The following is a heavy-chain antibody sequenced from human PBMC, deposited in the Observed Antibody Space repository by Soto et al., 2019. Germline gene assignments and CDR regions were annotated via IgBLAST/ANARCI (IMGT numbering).Heavy chain of an antibody. V-gene: IGHV3-30-3*01. Sequence: QVQLVESGGGVVQPGRSLRLSCAASGFTFSSYARHWVRQAPGKGLEWLAVISYDGSNKYYEDSVKGRFTISRDNSKNALYLQMNSLRAEDTAVYYCARGQGGRSRYYYYGMDVWGQGTTVTVSS. CDR1: GFTFSSYA. CDR2: ISYDGSNK. J-gene: IGHJ6*02. CDR3: ARGQGGRSRYYYYGMDV. D-gene: IGHD2-15*01.